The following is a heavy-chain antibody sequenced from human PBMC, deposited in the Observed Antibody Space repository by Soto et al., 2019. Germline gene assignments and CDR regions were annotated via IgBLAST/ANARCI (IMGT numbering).Heavy chain of an antibody. J-gene: IGHJ4*02. CDR1: GYSISSGYY. V-gene: IGHV4-38-2*02. CDR3: ARDDGYSYGYVDY. CDR2: IYHSGST. Sequence: TLSLTCAVSGYSISSGYYWGWIRQPPGKGLEWIGSIYHSGSTYYNPSLKSRVTISVDTSKNQFSLKLSSVTAADTAVYYCARDDGYSYGYVDYWGQGTLVTVSS. D-gene: IGHD5-18*01.